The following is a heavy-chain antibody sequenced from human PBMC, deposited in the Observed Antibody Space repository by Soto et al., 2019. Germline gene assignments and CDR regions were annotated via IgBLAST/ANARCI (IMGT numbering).Heavy chain of an antibody. CDR1: GGPFNTFG. J-gene: IGHJ4*02. D-gene: IGHD3-10*01. Sequence: QVQLMQSGAEVTKPGSSVKVSCKASGGPFNTFGISWVRQAPGQGLEWMGGIIPKYGTTNYARRFQGRVTITADEATTTAYLEFSRLRNDDTGIFYRGRKRPRRTGFYGCYLGQGT. CDR2: IIPKYGTT. V-gene: IGHV1-69*01. CDR3: GRKRPRRTGFYGCY.